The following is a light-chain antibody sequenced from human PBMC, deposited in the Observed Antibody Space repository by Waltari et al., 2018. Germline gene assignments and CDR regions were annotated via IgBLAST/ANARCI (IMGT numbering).Light chain of an antibody. Sequence: QSALTQPRSVSGSTGQSVTLSCTGTSSDVGGYNYLAWYQQHPGKAPKLMIYDASTRPSGVPDRFSGSKSGNTASLTISGLQAEDEADYYCCSYAGSYTVVFGGGTKLTVL. CDR2: DAS. CDR1: SSDVGGYNY. V-gene: IGLV2-11*01. J-gene: IGLJ2*01. CDR3: CSYAGSYTVV.